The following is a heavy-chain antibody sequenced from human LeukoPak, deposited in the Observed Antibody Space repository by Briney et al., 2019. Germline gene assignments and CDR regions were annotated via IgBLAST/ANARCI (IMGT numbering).Heavy chain of an antibody. D-gene: IGHD5-24*01. J-gene: IGHJ5*02. CDR1: GGSISSSSYY. Sequence: SETLSLTCTVSGGSISSSSYYWGWIRQPPGKGLEWIGSIYYSGSTYYNPSLKSRVTISVDTSKNQFSLKLSSVTAADTAVYYCATQTGRDGYPNWFDPWGQGTLVTVSS. CDR2: IYYSGST. CDR3: ATQTGRDGYPNWFDP. V-gene: IGHV4-39*07.